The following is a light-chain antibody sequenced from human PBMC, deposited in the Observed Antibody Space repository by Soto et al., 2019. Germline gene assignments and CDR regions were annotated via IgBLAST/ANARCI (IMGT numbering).Light chain of an antibody. CDR3: SSHAGSSAFYV. Sequence: QSVLAQPGSVAGTPGQPITIYCTGTSSHIGAYDYVSWYQQYPGRVPKLLIHEVTNRPSGVSDRFSGSKSGNTASLTISGLQTEDEADYYCSSHAGSSAFYVFGTGTKVTVL. CDR1: SSHIGAYDY. J-gene: IGLJ1*01. CDR2: EVT. V-gene: IGLV2-14*01.